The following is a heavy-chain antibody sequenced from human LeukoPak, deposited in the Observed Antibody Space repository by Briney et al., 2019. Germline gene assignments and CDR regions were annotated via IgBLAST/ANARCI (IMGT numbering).Heavy chain of an antibody. Sequence: PGGSLRLSCAASGFTFSSYAMSWVRQAPGKGLEWVSSVSGSGSSTYYADFVKGRFTISRDNSKNTLYLQMNSLRAEDTAVYYCAKDQRGYGRIIDYWGQGTLVTISS. CDR3: AKDQRGYGRIIDY. V-gene: IGHV3-23*01. J-gene: IGHJ4*02. D-gene: IGHD3-10*01. CDR2: VSGSGSST. CDR1: GFTFSSYA.